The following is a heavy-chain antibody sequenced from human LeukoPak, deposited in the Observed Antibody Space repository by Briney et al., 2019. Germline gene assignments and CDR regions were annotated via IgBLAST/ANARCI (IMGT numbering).Heavy chain of an antibody. J-gene: IGHJ3*02. CDR2: INSDGSIT. V-gene: IGHV3-74*01. D-gene: IGHD6-13*01. CDR3: ERDRVIAVAVRGGVVFDM. Sequence: GGSLKLSCAASGLTFSNYWMYWVRQAPGKGLMWVSHINSDGSITTYADSVKGRFTISRDNAKNRLYLQMNSLRAEDTAIYYCERDRVIAVAVRGGVVFDMGAKGKMVTFFS. CDR1: GLTFSNYW.